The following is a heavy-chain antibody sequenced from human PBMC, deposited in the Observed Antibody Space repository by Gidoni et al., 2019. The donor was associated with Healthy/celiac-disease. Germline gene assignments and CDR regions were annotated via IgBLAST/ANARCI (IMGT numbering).Heavy chain of an antibody. Sequence: EEQLVESGGGLIQPGGSVRPSCAASGFTVSRSYMSWVRQAPGKGLEWVSVIYSGGSTYYADFVKGRFTISRDNSKNTLYVQMNSLRAEDTAVYYCAEYYYYGMDVWGQGTTVTVSS. J-gene: IGHJ6*02. CDR3: AEYYYYGMDV. CDR2: IYSGGST. V-gene: IGHV3-53*01. CDR1: GFTVSRSY.